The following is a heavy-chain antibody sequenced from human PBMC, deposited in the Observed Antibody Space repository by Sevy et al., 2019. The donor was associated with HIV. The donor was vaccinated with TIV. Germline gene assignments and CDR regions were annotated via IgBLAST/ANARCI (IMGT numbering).Heavy chain of an antibody. CDR2: ISNSGNT. J-gene: IGHJ3*02. D-gene: IGHD3-22*01. CDR1: GGSISSGGYY. Sequence: SETLSLTCTVSGGSISSGGYYWSWIRQHPGKGLEWIGYISNSGNTHYNPSLKSRVTMSVDTVDTSKNQFSLKLGSVTAADTAVYYCARDVYDSSGYYPGGFDIWGQGTMVTVSS. CDR3: ARDVYDSSGYYPGGFDI. V-gene: IGHV4-31*03.